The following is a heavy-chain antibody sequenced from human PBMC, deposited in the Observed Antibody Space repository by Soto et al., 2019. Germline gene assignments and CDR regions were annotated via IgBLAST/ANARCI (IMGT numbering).Heavy chain of an antibody. Sequence: PSETLSLTCTASGGSIRGGFFLTWFRQHPGKGLEWIGYISYSGSTYYNPSLKSRVTISVDTSKTHFSLKLSSATAADTAVYYCARRVVNDAFDIWGQGTMVTVSS. CDR2: ISYSGST. CDR3: ARRVVNDAFDI. CDR1: GGSIRGGFF. J-gene: IGHJ3*02. V-gene: IGHV4-31*03.